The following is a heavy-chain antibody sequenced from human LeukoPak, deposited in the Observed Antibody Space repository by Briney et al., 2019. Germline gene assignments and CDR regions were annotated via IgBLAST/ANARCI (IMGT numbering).Heavy chain of an antibody. CDR2: INPDSGVT. V-gene: IGHV1-2*02. Sequence: ASVKVSCKASGYTFSDYYMHWVRQAPGQGLEWMGWINPDSGVTNHAQKFEGRVTMTRDTSISTVYMELSRLRSDDTAVYYCARARVEYHYGMDVWAKGTTVTVPS. CDR1: GYTFSDYY. J-gene: IGHJ6*04. D-gene: IGHD5-12*01. CDR3: ARARVEYHYGMDV.